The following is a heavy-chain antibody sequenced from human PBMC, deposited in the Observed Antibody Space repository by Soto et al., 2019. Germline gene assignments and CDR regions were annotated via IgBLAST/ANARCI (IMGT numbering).Heavy chain of an antibody. CDR3: AKLRYFDWSSYNWFEY. V-gene: IGHV3-23*01. CDR2: ISGSGATT. CDR1: GFTFSSYA. J-gene: IGHJ5*01. D-gene: IGHD3-9*01. Sequence: EVQLLESGGGLVQPGGSLRLSCAASGFTFSSYAMTWVRQAPGKGLEWVSGISGSGATTSYADSVKGRFTVSRDNSKNTLYLQMNSPRVEDTAVYYCAKLRYFDWSSYNWFEYWGQGTPVTVSS.